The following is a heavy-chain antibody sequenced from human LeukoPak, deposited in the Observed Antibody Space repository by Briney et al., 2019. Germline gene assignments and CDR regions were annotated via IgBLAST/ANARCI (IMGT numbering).Heavy chain of an antibody. J-gene: IGHJ4*02. CDR1: GGTFSSYA. CDR2: IIPIFGTA. Sequence: SVKVSRKASGGTFSSYAISWVRQAPGQGLEWMGGIIPIFGTANYAXXXQXRVTITADESTSTAYMELSSLRSEDTAVYYCASHNSGSYLDYWGQGTLVTVSS. V-gene: IGHV1-69*13. CDR3: ASHNSGSYLDY. D-gene: IGHD1-26*01.